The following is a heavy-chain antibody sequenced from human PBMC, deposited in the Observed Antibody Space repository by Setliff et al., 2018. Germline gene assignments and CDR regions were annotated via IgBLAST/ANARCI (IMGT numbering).Heavy chain of an antibody. CDR2: VYYSGYT. J-gene: IGHJ1*01. CDR1: NGSVSTTSHY. V-gene: IGHV4-39*07. CDR3: ARVDFTMIQGVIGH. Sequence: SETLSLTCTVSNGSVSTTSHYWGWVRQPPGKGLEWSGSVYYSGYTYYSPSLESRVAMSVDTSKNQFSLKLTSVTAADTAVYYCARVDFTMIQGVIGHWGQGTLVTVSS. D-gene: IGHD3-10*01.